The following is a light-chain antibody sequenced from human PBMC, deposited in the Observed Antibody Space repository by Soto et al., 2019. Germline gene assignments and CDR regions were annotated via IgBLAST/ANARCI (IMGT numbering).Light chain of an antibody. V-gene: IGKV4-1*01. Sequence: DIVMTQSPDSLALSLGERATINCKSSQTVLSSSRNKNYLAWYQQKPGQPPRLLIYWASTRESGVPDRFSGSGSETDFTLTLSSLQAEDVAVYYCQQYFSSLSYTFGQGTKLEIK. CDR2: WAS. CDR3: QQYFSSLSYT. J-gene: IGKJ2*01. CDR1: QTVLSSSRNKNY.